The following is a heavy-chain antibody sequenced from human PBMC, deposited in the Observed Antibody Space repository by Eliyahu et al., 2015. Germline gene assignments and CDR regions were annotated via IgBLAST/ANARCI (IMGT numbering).Heavy chain of an antibody. CDR3: ARLADMAAIYYFDY. CDR1: GDSINSDNW. V-gene: IGHV4-4*02. Sequence: QVQLRESGPGLVKPSGTLSXTCAVSGDSINSDNWWNWVRQPPGKGLEWIGEVYHSGSTNYNPSLKSRVTILIDKSKNQFSLKLRSVTAADTAVYYCARLADMAAIYYFDYWGQGILVTVSA. D-gene: IGHD5-24*01. CDR2: VYHSGST. J-gene: IGHJ4*02.